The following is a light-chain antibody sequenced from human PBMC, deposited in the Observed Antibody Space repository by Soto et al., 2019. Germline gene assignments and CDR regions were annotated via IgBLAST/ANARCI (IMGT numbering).Light chain of an antibody. Sequence: EIVLTQSPGTLSLSPGQRAPLSCRARQSGSSSYLACYQQNPGQAPRHLIYGASSRATGIPARFSGSGSGTGFTLTISRLEPEDFAVYYCQQYGNSPRTFGQGTKVDI. V-gene: IGKV3-20*01. CDR3: QQYGNSPRT. J-gene: IGKJ1*01. CDR1: QSGSSSY. CDR2: GAS.